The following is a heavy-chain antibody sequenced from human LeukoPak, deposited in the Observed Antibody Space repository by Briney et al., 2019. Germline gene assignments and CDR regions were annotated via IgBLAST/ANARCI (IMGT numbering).Heavy chain of an antibody. V-gene: IGHV3-21*01. Sequence: GGSLRLSCAASGFTFSHYFMNWVRQVPGKGLEWVSSISSSGVYISYGDSLKGRFTISRDNAQNSLYLQMSSLTAEDTAVYYCVRAARSGPQVRSPAYFDFWGQGTVVTVSS. J-gene: IGHJ4*02. CDR2: ISSSGVYI. D-gene: IGHD1-26*01. CDR1: GFTFSHYF. CDR3: VRAARSGPQVRSPAYFDF.